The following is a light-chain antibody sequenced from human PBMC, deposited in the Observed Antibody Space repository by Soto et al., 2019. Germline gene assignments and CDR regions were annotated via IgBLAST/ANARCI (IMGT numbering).Light chain of an antibody. CDR1: SSDVGSYNL. V-gene: IGLV2-23*01. J-gene: IGLJ2*01. CDR2: EGS. Sequence: QSVLTQPASVSGSPGQSITISCTGTSSDVGSYNLVSWYQQHPGKAPKLMIYEGSKRPSGVSNRFPGSKSGNTASLTISGLQVEEEADYYCCSYAGSSTVLFGGGTKVTVL. CDR3: CSYAGSSTVL.